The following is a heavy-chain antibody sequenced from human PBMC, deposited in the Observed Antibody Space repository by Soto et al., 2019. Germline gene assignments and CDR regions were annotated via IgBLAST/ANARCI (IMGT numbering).Heavy chain of an antibody. D-gene: IGHD5-18*01. CDR1: GYTFTSYY. J-gene: IGHJ6*02. CDR3: ARGGRIVDTGIGYYYYHAMDV. Sequence: ASVRVSCKASGYTFTSYYIHWVRQAPGQGLEWMGIFNPTGDTASYAQKLQGRVTMTRDTSTGTAYMELGSLRSEDTAVYYCARGGRIVDTGIGYYYYHAMDVWGQGTTVTVSS. CDR2: FNPTGDTA. V-gene: IGHV1-46*01.